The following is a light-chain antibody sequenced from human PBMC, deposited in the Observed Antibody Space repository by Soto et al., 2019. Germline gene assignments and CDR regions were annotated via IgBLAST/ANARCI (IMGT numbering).Light chain of an antibody. CDR2: DAS. Sequence: DIQMTQSPSSLSASVGDRVTITCQSSQDITNHLNWYQQKPGKAPKLMIYDASNLETGVPSRFSGGGSGTDFNFTISSLQPEDIATYFCQQYGDIPSTFGPGNKVDFK. CDR1: QDITNH. V-gene: IGKV1-33*01. J-gene: IGKJ3*01. CDR3: QQYGDIPST.